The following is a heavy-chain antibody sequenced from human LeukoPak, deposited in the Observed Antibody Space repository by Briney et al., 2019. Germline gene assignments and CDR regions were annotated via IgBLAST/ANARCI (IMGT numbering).Heavy chain of an antibody. Sequence: GGSLRLSCAASGFTFSSYAMHWVRQAPGKGLEWVALISYDGSNKYYADSVKGRFTISRDNSKNTLYLQMNSLRAEDTAVYYCAKFFTGEYVRAFDIWGQGTMVTVSS. CDR1: GFTFSSYA. CDR3: AKFFTGEYVRAFDI. J-gene: IGHJ3*02. V-gene: IGHV3-30*18. CDR2: ISYDGSNK. D-gene: IGHD3-10*02.